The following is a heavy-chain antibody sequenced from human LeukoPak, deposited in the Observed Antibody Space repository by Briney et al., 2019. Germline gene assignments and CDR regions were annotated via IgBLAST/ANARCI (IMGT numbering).Heavy chain of an antibody. V-gene: IGHV3-21*01. J-gene: IGHJ1*01. CDR2: IRSSERDK. CDR1: GFTFGSHS. D-gene: IGHD6-19*01. CDR3: ARGPGIAVAPLQH. Sequence: KAGGSLRLSCAVSGFTFGSHSMTWVRQAPGKGLEWVSSIRSSERDKFYADSVKGRFTIARDDAKNSLFLQMNSLRAEDTAVYYCARGPGIAVAPLQHWGQGTLVTVSS.